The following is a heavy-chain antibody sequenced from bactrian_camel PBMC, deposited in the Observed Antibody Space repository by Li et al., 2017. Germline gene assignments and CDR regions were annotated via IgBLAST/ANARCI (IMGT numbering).Heavy chain of an antibody. CDR1: GYTTQAYC. D-gene: IGHD1*01. CDR2: ACYGGPP. Sequence: QVQLVESGGGSVQAGQSLRLSCRASGYTTQAYCWGWFRQVPGKEREGVAAACYGGPPEYADSVKGRFAISRDDAKNTALQMNSLKPEDTASYYCAAAKYILGPSMLDQGKYKSWGRGTQVTVS. V-gene: IGHV3S55*01. J-gene: IGHJ4*01. CDR3: AAAKYILGPSMLDQGKYKS.